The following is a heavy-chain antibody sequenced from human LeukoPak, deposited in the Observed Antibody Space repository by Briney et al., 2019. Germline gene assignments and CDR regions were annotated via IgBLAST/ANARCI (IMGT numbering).Heavy chain of an antibody. CDR1: GFTFTSYA. J-gene: IGHJ4*02. CDR3: AKEEYGVGLYYFDY. V-gene: IGHV3-23*01. CDR2: ISASGGSA. Sequence: GGSLRLSCAASGFTFTSYAMSWVRQAPGKGLKLVSSISASGGSAYYADSVKGRFTISRDNSKNTLYLQMNSLRAEDTAVYYCAKEEYGVGLYYFDYWGQGTLVTVSS. D-gene: IGHD2-8*01.